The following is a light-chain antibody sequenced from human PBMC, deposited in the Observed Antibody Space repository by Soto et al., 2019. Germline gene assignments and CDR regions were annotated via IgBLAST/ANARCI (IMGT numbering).Light chain of an antibody. V-gene: IGKV3-11*01. CDR2: DST. CDR1: QFLSSY. J-gene: IGKJ5*01. CDR3: HQRNQ. Sequence: EVVLTQSQVTLSLSPRERASLSCRASQFLSSYLAWYQQIPGQPPRLLIYDSTNRAACIPARFIGSRSGTYFTLTINSLEAEDFAMYDCHQRNQFGQGTRLEI.